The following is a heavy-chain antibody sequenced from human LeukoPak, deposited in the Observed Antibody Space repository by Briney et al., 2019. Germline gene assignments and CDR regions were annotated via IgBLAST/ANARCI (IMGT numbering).Heavy chain of an antibody. Sequence: GGSLRLSCAASGFTFSDYYMSWIRQAPGKGLEWVSYISSSGSTIYYADSVKGRFTISRGNAKNSLYLQMNSLRAEDTAVYYCARESRIAARLDYWGQGTLVTVSS. CDR3: ARESRIAARLDY. CDR1: GFTFSDYY. CDR2: ISSSGSTI. V-gene: IGHV3-11*04. J-gene: IGHJ4*02. D-gene: IGHD6-6*01.